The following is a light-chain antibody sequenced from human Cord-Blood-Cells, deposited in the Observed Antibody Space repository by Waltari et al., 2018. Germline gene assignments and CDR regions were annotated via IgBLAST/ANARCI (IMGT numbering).Light chain of an antibody. V-gene: IGLV2-14*01. CDR2: DVS. CDR3: SSYTSSSTYV. CDR1: SSDVGGYNY. J-gene: IGLJ1*01. Sequence: QSALTQPASVSGSPGQSITISCTGTSSDVGGYNYVSWYQQHPGKAPKLSIYDVSKRPYGVSHRFSGSKSGNTASLTISGLQAEDEADYYCSSYTSSSTYVFGTGTKVTVL.